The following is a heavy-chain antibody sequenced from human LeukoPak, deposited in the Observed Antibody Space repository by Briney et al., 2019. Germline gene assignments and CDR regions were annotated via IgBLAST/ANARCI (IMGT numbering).Heavy chain of an antibody. J-gene: IGHJ5*02. CDR3: ARDGGDIVVVPAAIGDNWFDP. D-gene: IGHD2-2*02. CDR2: PSLYNGNT. Sequence: ASVRVSCKASGYTFTSYGISWVRQAPGQGLEGRGWPSLYNGNTNYAQKLQGRVTMTTDTSTSTAYMELRSLRSDDTAVYYCARDGGDIVVVPAAIGDNWFDPWGQGTLVNVSS. V-gene: IGHV1-18*04. CDR1: GYTFTSYG.